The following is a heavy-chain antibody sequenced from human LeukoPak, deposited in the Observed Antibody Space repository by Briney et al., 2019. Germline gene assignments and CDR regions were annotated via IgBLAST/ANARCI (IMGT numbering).Heavy chain of an antibody. CDR1: GFTFGDYA. CDR3: AKDIYYDSSGYFDY. V-gene: IGHV3-9*01. D-gene: IGHD3-22*01. Sequence: GRSLRLSCAASGFTFGDYAMHWVRQAPGKGLEWVSGISWNSGSIGYADSVKGRFTSSRDNAKNSLYLQMNSLRAEDTALYYCAKDIYYDSSGYFDYWGQGTLVTVSS. CDR2: ISWNSGSI. J-gene: IGHJ4*02.